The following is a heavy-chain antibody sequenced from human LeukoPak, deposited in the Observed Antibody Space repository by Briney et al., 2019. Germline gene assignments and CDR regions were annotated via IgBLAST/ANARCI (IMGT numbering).Heavy chain of an antibody. J-gene: IGHJ4*02. D-gene: IGHD2-8*01. CDR2: IIPIFGTA. Sequence: SVKVSCKASGGTFSSYAISWVRQAPGQGLEWMGGIIPIFGTANYAQKFQGRVTITADESTSTAYMELSSLRSEDTAVYYCASLGYCTNGVCSAGADYWGQGTLVTVSS. CDR3: ASLGYCTNGVCSAGADY. V-gene: IGHV1-69*01. CDR1: GGTFSSYA.